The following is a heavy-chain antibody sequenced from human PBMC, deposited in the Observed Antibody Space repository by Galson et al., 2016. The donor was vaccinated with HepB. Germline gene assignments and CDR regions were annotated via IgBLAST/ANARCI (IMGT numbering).Heavy chain of an antibody. J-gene: IGHJ4*02. D-gene: IGHD1-26*01. CDR1: GYSFTNYW. V-gene: IGHV5-51*01. Sequence: QSGAEVKKPGESLKISCKASGYSFTNYWIGWVRQMPGKGLEWMGIVYTSDSDSRYSPSFRGRVSNSADKSVSTAYLQWSSLQASDTAMYYCARIYSGSYYKVPDHWGQGTLVTVSS. CDR3: ARIYSGSYYKVPDH. CDR2: VYTSDSDS.